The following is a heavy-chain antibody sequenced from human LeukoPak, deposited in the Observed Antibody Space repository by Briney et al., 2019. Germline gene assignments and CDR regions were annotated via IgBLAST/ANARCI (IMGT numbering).Heavy chain of an antibody. Sequence: PSQTLSLTCTVSGGPLSSGDYYWSWIRQPPGKGLEWIGYIYYSGSTYYNPSLTSRVTISVDTSKNQCSLKLSSVTAADTAVYYCASEGRITMVRGVIMGVQHWGQGTLVSVSS. D-gene: IGHD3-10*01. J-gene: IGHJ1*01. CDR2: IYYSGST. V-gene: IGHV4-30-4*01. CDR3: ASEGRITMVRGVIMGVQH. CDR1: GGPLSSGDYY.